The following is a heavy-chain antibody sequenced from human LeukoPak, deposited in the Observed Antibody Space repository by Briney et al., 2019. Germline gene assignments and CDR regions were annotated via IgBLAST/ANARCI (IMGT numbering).Heavy chain of an antibody. Sequence: PSETLSLTCNVSGGSINVDYNTDYWSWIRQPAGKVLEWIGRIHASEITSYNPSFRGRVTVSLDKSMNQVSLHLASVTAADTAVYYCARDLGINTGWYGFDSWGLGILVTVSS. CDR3: ARDLGINTGWYGFDS. J-gene: IGHJ4*02. CDR2: IHASEIT. CDR1: GGSINVDYNTDY. D-gene: IGHD6-19*01. V-gene: IGHV4-4*07.